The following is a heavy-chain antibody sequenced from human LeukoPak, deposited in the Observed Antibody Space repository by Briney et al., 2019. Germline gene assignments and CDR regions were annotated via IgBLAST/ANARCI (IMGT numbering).Heavy chain of an antibody. CDR2: IIPIFGTA. CDR3: ARETLHYYGSGSFPPAPQAWFDP. D-gene: IGHD3-10*01. Sequence: ASVKVSCKASGGTFSSYAISWVRQAPGQGLGWMGGIIPIFGTANYAQKFQGRVTITADESTSTAYMELSSLRSEDTAVYYCARETLHYYGSGSFPPAPQAWFDPWGQGTLVTVSS. V-gene: IGHV1-69*13. CDR1: GGTFSSYA. J-gene: IGHJ5*02.